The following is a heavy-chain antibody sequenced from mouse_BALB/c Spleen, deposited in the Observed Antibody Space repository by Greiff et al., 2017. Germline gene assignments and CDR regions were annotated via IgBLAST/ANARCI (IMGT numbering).Heavy chain of an antibody. J-gene: IGHJ4*01. D-gene: IGHD2-2*01. CDR2: ISSGGSYT. V-gene: IGHV5-6-4*01. CDR3: TRDLYGYDGGYYYAMDD. CDR1: GFTFSSYT. Sequence: EVQLVESGGGLVKPGGSLKLSCAASGFTFSSYTMSWVRQTPEKRLEWVATISSGGSYTYYPDSVKGRFTISRDNAKNTLYLQMSSLKSEDTAMYYCTRDLYGYDGGYYYAMDDWGQGTSVTVSS.